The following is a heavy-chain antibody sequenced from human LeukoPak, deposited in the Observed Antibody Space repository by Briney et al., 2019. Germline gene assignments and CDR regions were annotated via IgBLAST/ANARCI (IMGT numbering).Heavy chain of an antibody. CDR3: VRSRYNSGYYYFDY. Sequence: GGSLRLSCAASGFTFSSYEMNWVRQAPGKGLEWASYISSSGSTIYYADSVKGRFTISRDNAKNSLYLQLNRLRAEDTAVYYCVRSRYNSGYYYFDYWGQGTLVTVSS. CDR1: GFTFSSYE. CDR2: ISSSGSTI. V-gene: IGHV3-48*03. D-gene: IGHD3-22*01. J-gene: IGHJ4*02.